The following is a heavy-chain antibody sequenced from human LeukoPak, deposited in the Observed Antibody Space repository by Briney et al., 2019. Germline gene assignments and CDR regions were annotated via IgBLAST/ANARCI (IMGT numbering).Heavy chain of an antibody. J-gene: IGHJ3*02. V-gene: IGHV3-66*02. CDR1: TYTFATYA. CDR3: ARDGGYGGNSEPDAFDI. Sequence: GGSLRLSCVAYTYTFATYAFAWVRQSPGKGLEWVSVIYSGGSTYYADSVKGRFTISRDNSKNTLYLQMNSLRAEDTAVYYCARDGGYGGNSEPDAFDIWGQGTMVTVSS. D-gene: IGHD4-23*01. CDR2: IYSGGST.